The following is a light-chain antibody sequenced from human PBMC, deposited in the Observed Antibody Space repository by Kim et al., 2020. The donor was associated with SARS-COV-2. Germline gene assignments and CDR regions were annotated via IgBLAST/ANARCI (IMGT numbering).Light chain of an antibody. CDR2: GTS. CDR1: RGVSTN. V-gene: IGKV3-15*01. Sequence: VAPGEKAHLTCKTSRGVSTNLAWYQQKPGQAPRHLIYGTSTRATGIPPRFSGSGSGTEFTLTISSLQSEDFAIYYCQQYNRWPPYIFGQGTKLEI. J-gene: IGKJ2*01. CDR3: QQYNRWPPYI.